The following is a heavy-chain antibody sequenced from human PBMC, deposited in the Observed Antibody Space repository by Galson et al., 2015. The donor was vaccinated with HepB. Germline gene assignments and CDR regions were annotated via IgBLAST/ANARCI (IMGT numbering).Heavy chain of an antibody. CDR2: ISSSSSTI. J-gene: IGHJ6*02. CDR3: ARADDILTGRYYYYGMDV. CDR1: GFTFSSYS. D-gene: IGHD3-9*01. Sequence: SLRLSCAASGFTFSSYSMNWVRQAPGKGLEWVSYISSSSSTIYYADSVKGRFTISRDNAKNSLYLQMNSLRDEDTAVYYCARADDILTGRYYYYGMDVWGQGTTVTVSS. V-gene: IGHV3-48*02.